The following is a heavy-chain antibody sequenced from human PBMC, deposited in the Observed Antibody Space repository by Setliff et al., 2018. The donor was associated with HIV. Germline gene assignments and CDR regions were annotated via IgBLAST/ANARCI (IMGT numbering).Heavy chain of an antibody. CDR2: IYYSGNT. V-gene: IGHV4-59*08. Sequence: LSLTCSVSGASIRGHYWSWIRQSPGKGLEWIGNIYYSGNTNYNPSFKSRVTISVDTSKNQFSLRVNSVTAADTAVYYCARSLVPSGYYYGRHAFDIWGRGTKVTVS. CDR3: ARSLVPSGYYYGRHAFDI. D-gene: IGHD3-22*01. J-gene: IGHJ3*02. CDR1: GASIRGHY.